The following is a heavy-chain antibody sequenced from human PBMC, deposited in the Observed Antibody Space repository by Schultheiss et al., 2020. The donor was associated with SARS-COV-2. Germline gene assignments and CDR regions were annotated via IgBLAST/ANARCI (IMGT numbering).Heavy chain of an antibody. V-gene: IGHV4-34*01. Sequence: SETLSLTCTVSGGSISSYYWSWIRQPPGKGLEWIGEINHSGSTNYNPSLKSRVTISVDTSKNQFSLKLSSVTAADTAVYYCARVAWDGYNYGYFDLWGRGTLVTVSS. CDR3: ARVAWDGYNYGYFDL. J-gene: IGHJ2*01. CDR2: INHSGST. CDR1: GGSISSYY. D-gene: IGHD5-24*01.